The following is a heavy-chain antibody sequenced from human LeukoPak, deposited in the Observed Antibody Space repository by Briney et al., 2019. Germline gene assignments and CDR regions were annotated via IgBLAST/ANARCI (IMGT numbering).Heavy chain of an antibody. Sequence: PGGSLRLSCVASGFTFSSYGMHWVRQAPGKGLEWVAVISYDGSNKYYADSVKGRFTISRDNSKNTLYLQMNSLRAEDTAVYYCAKNYYDSSGYYYLYYYYGMDVWGQGTTVTVSS. CDR2: ISYDGSNK. J-gene: IGHJ6*02. CDR1: GFTFSSYG. D-gene: IGHD3-22*01. V-gene: IGHV3-30*18. CDR3: AKNYYDSSGYYYLYYYYGMDV.